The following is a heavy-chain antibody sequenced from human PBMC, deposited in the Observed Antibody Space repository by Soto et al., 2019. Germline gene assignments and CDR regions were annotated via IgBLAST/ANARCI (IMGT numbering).Heavy chain of an antibody. V-gene: IGHV1-3*01. CDR1: GYTFTSYA. CDR3: ARGGSGYDFYYYYYMDV. Sequence: GASVKVSCKASGYTFTSYAMHWVRQAPGQRLEWMGWINAGNGNTKYSQKFQGRVTITRDTSASTAYMELSSLRSEDTAVYYCARGGSGYDFYYYYYMDVWGKGTTVTFSS. D-gene: IGHD5-12*01. J-gene: IGHJ6*03. CDR2: INAGNGNT.